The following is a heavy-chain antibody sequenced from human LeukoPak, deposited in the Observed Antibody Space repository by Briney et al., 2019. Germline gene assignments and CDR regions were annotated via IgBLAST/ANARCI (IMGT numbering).Heavy chain of an antibody. J-gene: IGHJ4*02. Sequence: PGGSLKLSCAASGFTFSGSAMHWVRQASGKGLEWVARVRSKDNGYATSYSASVRGRFTISRDDSKNMAYLQMDSLKTEDTAVYYCAKARIAVAGVLDYWGQGTLVTVSS. D-gene: IGHD6-19*01. CDR1: GFTFSGSA. V-gene: IGHV3-73*01. CDR2: VRSKDNGYAT. CDR3: AKARIAVAGVLDY.